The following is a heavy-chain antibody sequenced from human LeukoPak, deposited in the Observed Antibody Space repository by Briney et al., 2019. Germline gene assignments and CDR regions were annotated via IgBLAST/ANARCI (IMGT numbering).Heavy chain of an antibody. Sequence: ASVNVSGKATGYTFTSYGISWVRQAPGQGLEWMGWISSNSDNTNYAQKLQGRVTMTTDTSTSTAYMELRSLRSDDTALYFRARDWGSIKVIADYWGQGTLVTVSS. D-gene: IGHD7-27*01. V-gene: IGHV1-18*01. CDR2: ISSNSDNT. CDR3: ARDWGSIKVIADY. CDR1: GYTFTSYG. J-gene: IGHJ4*02.